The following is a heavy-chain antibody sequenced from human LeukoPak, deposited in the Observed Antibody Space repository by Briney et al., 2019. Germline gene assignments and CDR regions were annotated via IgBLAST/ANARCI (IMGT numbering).Heavy chain of an antibody. V-gene: IGHV3-7*01. CDR2: IKQDGSEK. CDR3: ARDLECGGDCYFFDY. Sequence: ASVKVSCKASGGTFSRYAISWVRQAPGKGLEWVANIKQDGSEKYYVDSVKGRFTISRDNAKNSLYLQMNSLRAEDTAVYYCARDLECGGDCYFFDYWGQGTLVTVSS. CDR1: GGTFSRYA. J-gene: IGHJ4*02. D-gene: IGHD2-21*01.